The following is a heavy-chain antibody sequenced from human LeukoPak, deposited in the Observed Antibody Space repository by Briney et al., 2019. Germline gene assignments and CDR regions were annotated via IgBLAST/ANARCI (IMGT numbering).Heavy chain of an antibody. Sequence: SGTLSLTCAVSGGSISSSNWWSWVRQPPGKGLEWIGAIYHSGSTNYNPSLKSRVTISVDKSKNQFSLKLSSVTAADTAVYYCARSIVVPADHYYYYYGMDVWGKGTTVTVSS. V-gene: IGHV4-4*02. CDR3: ARSIVVPADHYYYYYGMDV. CDR2: IYHSGST. J-gene: IGHJ6*04. CDR1: GGSISSSNW. D-gene: IGHD2-2*01.